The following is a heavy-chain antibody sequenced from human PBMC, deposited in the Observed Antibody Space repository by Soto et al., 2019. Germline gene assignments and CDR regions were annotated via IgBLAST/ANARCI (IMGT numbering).Heavy chain of an antibody. V-gene: IGHV1-8*01. J-gene: IGHJ5*02. CDR3: ARSESIAARPGWFDP. Sequence: ASVKVSCKASGYTFTSYDINWVRQATGQGLEWMGWMNPNSGNTGYAQKFQGRVTMTRNTSISTAYMELSSLRSEDTAVYYRARSESIAARPGWFDPWGQGTLVTVSS. CDR1: GYTFTSYD. D-gene: IGHD6-6*01. CDR2: MNPNSGNT.